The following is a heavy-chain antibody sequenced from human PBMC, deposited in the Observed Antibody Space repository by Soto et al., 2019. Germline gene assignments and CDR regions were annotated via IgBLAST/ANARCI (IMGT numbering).Heavy chain of an antibody. Sequence: ASVKVSCKASGYTFTSYAMHWVRQAPGQRLEWMGWINAGNGNTKYSQKFQGRVTITRDTSASTAYMELSSLRSEDTAVYYCARVIGGGSFRNWFDPWGQGTLVTVSS. V-gene: IGHV1-3*01. J-gene: IGHJ5*02. D-gene: IGHD1-26*01. CDR1: GYTFTSYA. CDR2: INAGNGNT. CDR3: ARVIGGGSFRNWFDP.